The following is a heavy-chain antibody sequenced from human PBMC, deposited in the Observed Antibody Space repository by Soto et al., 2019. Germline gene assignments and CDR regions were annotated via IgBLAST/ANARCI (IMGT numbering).Heavy chain of an antibody. CDR1: GFTVSSSY. CDR2: IYSGGST. CDR3: ARDSYSSSWYKYYYYYGMDV. J-gene: IGHJ6*02. D-gene: IGHD6-13*01. V-gene: IGHV3-53*01. Sequence: GGSLRLSCAASGFTVSSSYMSWVRQAPGKGLEWVSVIYSGGSTYYADSVKGRFTISRDNSKNTLYLQMNSLRAEDTAVYYCARDSYSSSWYKYYYYYGMDVWGQGTTVTVSS.